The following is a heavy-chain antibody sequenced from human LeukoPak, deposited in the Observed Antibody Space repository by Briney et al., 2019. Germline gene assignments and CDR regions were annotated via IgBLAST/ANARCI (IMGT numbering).Heavy chain of an antibody. J-gene: IGHJ6*03. CDR2: IYYSGST. CDR1: GGSISSSSYY. Sequence: SETLSLTCTVSGGSISSSSYYWGWIRQPPGKGLEWIGSIYYSGSTYYNPSLKSRVTISVDTSKNQFSLKLSSVTAADTAVYYCARVEGDYYYYYMDVWGKGTTVTVSS. D-gene: IGHD1-1*01. CDR3: ARVEGDYYYYYMDV. V-gene: IGHV4-39*07.